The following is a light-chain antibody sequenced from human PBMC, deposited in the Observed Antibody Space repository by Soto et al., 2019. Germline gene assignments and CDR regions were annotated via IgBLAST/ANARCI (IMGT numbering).Light chain of an antibody. V-gene: IGLV1-40*01. J-gene: IGLJ1*01. Sequence: QSVLPQPPSVCGAPGQRGTLSFTGRGSSIAAGYDVHWYQQLPGRARKLLIYANSNRPSGVPDRFSGSGSGTSASLAITGLQAEDEDDYSCQSYDSSLGGFYVFGTGTKLTVL. CDR1: GSSIAAGYD. CDR3: QSYDSSLGGFYV. CDR2: ANS.